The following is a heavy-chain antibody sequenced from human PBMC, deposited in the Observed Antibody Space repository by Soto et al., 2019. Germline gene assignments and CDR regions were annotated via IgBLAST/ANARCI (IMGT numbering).Heavy chain of an antibody. CDR3: ARAITPCSGGSCYSRSRLDYYYYMDV. CDR2: IYSGGST. J-gene: IGHJ6*03. CDR1: GFTVSSNY. D-gene: IGHD2-15*01. Sequence: GGSLRLSCAASGFTVSSNYMSWVRQAPGKGLEWVSVIYSGGSTYYADSVKGRFTISRHNSKNTLYLQMNSLRAEDTAVYYCARAITPCSGGSCYSRSRLDYYYYMDVWGKGTTVTVSS. V-gene: IGHV3-53*04.